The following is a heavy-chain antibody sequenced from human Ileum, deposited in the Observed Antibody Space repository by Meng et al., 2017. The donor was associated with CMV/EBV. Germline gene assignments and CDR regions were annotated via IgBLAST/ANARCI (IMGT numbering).Heavy chain of an antibody. J-gene: IGHJ4*02. CDR2: VYSSGST. Sequence: QVQWRGAGPVLVKPSETLSLTCTVSGGSISGYYWSWIRQPATKGLEWIGRVYSSGSTDYNPSLQSRVTMSVDTSKNQFSLKLSSVTAADTAVYYCARGSSSWAFDYWGQGTLVTVSS. D-gene: IGHD2-2*01. V-gene: IGHV4-4*07. CDR1: GGSISGYY. CDR3: ARGSSSWAFDY.